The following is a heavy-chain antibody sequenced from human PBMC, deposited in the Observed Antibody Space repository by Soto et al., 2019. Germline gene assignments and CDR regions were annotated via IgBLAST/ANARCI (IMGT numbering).Heavy chain of an antibody. CDR1: GYTFTNYG. D-gene: IGHD6-19*01. CDR2: ISGYNGNT. J-gene: IGHJ4*02. V-gene: IGHV1-18*01. CDR3: ARKGGGGWYFDY. Sequence: ASVKVSCKASGYTFTNYGFSWVRQAPGQGLEWMGWISGYNGNTKYAEKFQGRVTMTTDISTSTAYMELRSLRSDDTAVYYCARKGGGGWYFDYWGQGTLVTVSS.